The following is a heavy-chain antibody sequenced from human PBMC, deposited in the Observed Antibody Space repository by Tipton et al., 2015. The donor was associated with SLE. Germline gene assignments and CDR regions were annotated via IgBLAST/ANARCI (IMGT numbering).Heavy chain of an antibody. Sequence: TLSLTCTVSGDSFSNHFWSWIRQPPGKGLEWIGRIYTSGSTNYNPSLKSRVTISVDTSKNQFSLKLSSVTAADTAVYYCASLGDRGGVVTWGQGTLVTVSS. V-gene: IGHV4-4*08. J-gene: IGHJ4*02. CDR3: ASLGDRGGVVT. CDR1: GDSFSNHF. CDR2: IYTSGST. D-gene: IGHD3-3*01.